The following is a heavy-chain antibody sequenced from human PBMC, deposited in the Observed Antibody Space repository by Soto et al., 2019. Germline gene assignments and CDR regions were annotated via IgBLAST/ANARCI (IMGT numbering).Heavy chain of an antibody. V-gene: IGHV3-74*01. Sequence: EVQLVESGGGLVQPGGSLRLSCAASGFTFSGYWMHWVRQAPGKGLVWVSRVDNDGISTTYADSVKGRFTISRDNAENTLYLQMNSLPAEDTAVYYCARDGSGPIDFDYWGHGTLVTVSS. CDR3: ARDGSGPIDFDY. CDR1: GFTFSGYW. D-gene: IGHD3-10*01. CDR2: VDNDGIST. J-gene: IGHJ4*01.